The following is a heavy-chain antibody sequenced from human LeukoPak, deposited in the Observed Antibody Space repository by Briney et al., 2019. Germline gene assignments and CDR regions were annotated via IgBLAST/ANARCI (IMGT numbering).Heavy chain of an antibody. CDR3: ASGRQLGY. Sequence: GGSLRLSCAASGFTFNNYGMSWVRQAPGKGLEWVANIKQDGSEKYYVDSVKGRFTISRDNAKNSLYLQMNSLRAEDTALYYCASGRQLGYWGQGTLVTVSS. CDR1: GFTFNNYG. D-gene: IGHD4-11*01. V-gene: IGHV3-7*01. J-gene: IGHJ4*02. CDR2: IKQDGSEK.